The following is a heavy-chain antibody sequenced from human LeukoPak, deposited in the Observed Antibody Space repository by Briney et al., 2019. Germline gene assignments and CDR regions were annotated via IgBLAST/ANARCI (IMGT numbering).Heavy chain of an antibody. CDR3: ARGNYGGYYYYYYMDV. CDR1: GYSFTTYW. D-gene: IGHD4-23*01. V-gene: IGHV5-51*01. CDR2: IYPGDSDT. J-gene: IGHJ6*03. Sequence: GESLKISCKGSGYSFTTYWIGWVRQMPGKGLEWMGIIYPGDSDTRYSSSFQGQVTISADKSISTAYLQWSSLKASDTAMYYCARGNYGGYYYYYYMDVWGKGTTVTISS.